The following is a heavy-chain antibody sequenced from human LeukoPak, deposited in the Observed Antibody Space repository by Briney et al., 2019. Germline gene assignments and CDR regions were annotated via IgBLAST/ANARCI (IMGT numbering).Heavy chain of an antibody. CDR1: GFTFSSYS. CDR2: ISSSSSTI. Sequence: PGGSLRLSCAASGFTFSSYSMKWVRQAPGKGLEWVSYISSSSSTIYYADSVEGRFTISRDNAKNSLYLQMNSLRAEDTAVYYCARGGRGYSYGGAFDIWGQGTMVTVSS. D-gene: IGHD5-18*01. V-gene: IGHV3-48*01. J-gene: IGHJ3*02. CDR3: ARGGRGYSYGGAFDI.